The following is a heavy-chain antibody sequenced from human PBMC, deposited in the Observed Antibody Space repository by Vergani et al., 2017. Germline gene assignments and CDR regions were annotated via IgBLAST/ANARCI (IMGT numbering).Heavy chain of an antibody. Sequence: QVQLQESGPGLVKPSQTLSLTCTVSGGSISSYYWSWIRQPPGKGLEWIGYIYYSGSTNYNPSLKSRVTISVDTSKNQFSLKLSSVTAADTAVYYCARDRDDFWSGGGGWFDPWGQGTLVTVSS. D-gene: IGHD3-3*01. V-gene: IGHV4-59*12. CDR2: IYYSGST. J-gene: IGHJ5*02. CDR3: ARDRDDFWSGGGGWFDP. CDR1: GGSISSYY.